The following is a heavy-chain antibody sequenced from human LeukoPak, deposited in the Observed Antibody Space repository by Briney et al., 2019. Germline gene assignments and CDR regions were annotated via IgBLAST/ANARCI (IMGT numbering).Heavy chain of an antibody. V-gene: IGHV4-59*02. J-gene: IGHJ6*03. Sequence: SETLSLTCTVSGGSVSDYYWSWIRQPPGKGLEWIGYIYYSGSTNYNPSLKSRVTISVDTSKNQFSLKLSSVTAADTAVYYCARFHRQQLDYYYYMDVWGKGTTVTISS. D-gene: IGHD6-13*01. CDR1: GGSVSDYY. CDR2: IYYSGST. CDR3: ARFHRQQLDYYYYMDV.